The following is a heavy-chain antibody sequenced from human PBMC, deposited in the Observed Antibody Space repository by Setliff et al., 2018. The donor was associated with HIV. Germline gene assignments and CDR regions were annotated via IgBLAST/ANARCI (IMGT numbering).Heavy chain of an antibody. CDR2: INPKNGGT. V-gene: IGHV1-2*02. D-gene: IGHD3-22*01. CDR1: GYTVTGYF. J-gene: IGHJ4*02. Sequence: VASVKVSCKASGYTVTGYFIHWVRQAPGQGLEWMAWINPKNGGTNYVQQFQGRFTVTRGTSITTAYMELSRLTSADPAVHYCALQDDDTSGYYKNWGQGTLVTVSS. CDR3: ALQDDDTSGYYKN.